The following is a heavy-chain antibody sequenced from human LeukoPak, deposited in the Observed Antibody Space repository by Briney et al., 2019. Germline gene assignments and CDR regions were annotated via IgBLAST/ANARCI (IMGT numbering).Heavy chain of an antibody. CDR2: INHSGST. J-gene: IGHJ4*02. Sequence: SETLSLTCAVYGGSFSGYYWSWIRQPPGKGLEWIGEINHSGSTNYNPSLKSRVTISVDTSKNQFSLKLSSVTAADTAVYYCARERQGKTYYYDSSGYCYFDYWGQGTLVTVSS. CDR3: ARERQGKTYYYDSSGYCYFDY. CDR1: GGSFSGYY. V-gene: IGHV4-34*01. D-gene: IGHD3-22*01.